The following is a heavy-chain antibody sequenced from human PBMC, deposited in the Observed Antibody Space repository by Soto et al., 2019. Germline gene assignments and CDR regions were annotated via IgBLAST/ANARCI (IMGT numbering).Heavy chain of an antibody. V-gene: IGHV5-10-1*01. Sequence: PGESLKISCKGSGYSFTSYWISWVRQMPGKGLEWMGRIDPSDSYTNYSPSFQGHVTISADKSISTAYLQWSSLKASDTAMYFCATLGYCTSTSCNYYYYYGMDVWGQGTMVTVSS. CDR3: ATLGYCTSTSCNYYYYYGMDV. J-gene: IGHJ6*02. D-gene: IGHD2-2*01. CDR2: IDPSDSYT. CDR1: GYSFTSYW.